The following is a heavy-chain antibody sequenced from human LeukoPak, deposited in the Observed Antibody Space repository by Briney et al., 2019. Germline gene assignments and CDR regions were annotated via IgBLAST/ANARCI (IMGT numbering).Heavy chain of an antibody. J-gene: IGHJ4*02. CDR1: GGSISSYY. D-gene: IGHD6-13*01. Sequence: SETLSLTCTVSGGSISSYYWSWIRQPPGPGLEWIGYIYYSGSTNYNPSLKSRVTISVDTSKNQFSLKLSSVTAADTAVYYCARGRSSSWYPGDYWGQGTLVTVSS. V-gene: IGHV4-59*01. CDR3: ARGRSSSWYPGDY. CDR2: IYYSGST.